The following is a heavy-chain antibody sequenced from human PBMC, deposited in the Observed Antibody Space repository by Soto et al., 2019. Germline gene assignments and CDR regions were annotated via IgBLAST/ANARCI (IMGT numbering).Heavy chain of an antibody. D-gene: IGHD3-22*01. J-gene: IGHJ4*02. V-gene: IGHV4-34*01. CDR3: ARVPHRDGYYWYQFRGGYYVDY. CDR1: CGSLRGYS. Sequence: PSETLRPTCAGPCGSLRGYSWAGIRRPPGQGRDGTGEVKHIGGTNYTPSLKSRVTISEATAKNQFSLKVNSVTAADTAVYYCARVPHRDGYYWYQFRGGYYVDYWGQGNLVT. CDR2: VKHIGGT.